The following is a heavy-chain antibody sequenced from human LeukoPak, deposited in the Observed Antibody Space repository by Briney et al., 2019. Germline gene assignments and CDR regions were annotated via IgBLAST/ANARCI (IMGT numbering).Heavy chain of an antibody. CDR3: ARVSVLLWFGELLYPVFVATGFDY. J-gene: IGHJ4*02. V-gene: IGHV4-34*01. CDR2: INHSGST. D-gene: IGHD3-10*01. CDR1: GGSFSGYY. Sequence: SETLSLTCAVYGGSFSGYYWSWIREPPGKGLEWIGEINHSGSTNYNPSLKSRVTISVDTSKNQFSLKLSSVTAADTAVYYCARVSVLLWFGELLYPVFVATGFDYWGQGTLVTVSS.